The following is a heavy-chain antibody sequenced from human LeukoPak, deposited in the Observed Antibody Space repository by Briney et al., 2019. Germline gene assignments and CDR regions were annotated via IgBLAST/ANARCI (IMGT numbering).Heavy chain of an antibody. CDR3: ARGDFGCSSTSCYKGDYYYYGMDV. D-gene: IGHD2-2*02. V-gene: IGHV3-74*01. CDR2: INSDGSST. Sequence: GGSLRLSCAASGFTFSSYWMHWVRQAPGKGLVWVSRINSDGSSTSYADSVKGRFTISRDNAKNTLYLQMNSLRAEDTAVYYCARGDFGCSSTSCYKGDYYYYGMDVWGQGTTVTVSS. J-gene: IGHJ6*02. CDR1: GFTFSSYW.